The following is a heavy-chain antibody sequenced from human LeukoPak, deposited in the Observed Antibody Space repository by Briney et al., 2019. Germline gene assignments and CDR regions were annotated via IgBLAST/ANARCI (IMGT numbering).Heavy chain of an antibody. CDR1: GYTFTNYG. Sequence: ASVKVSCKASGYTFTNYGIFWVRRAPGQGLELMGWFSTYNGNTNYAQKFRGRVTMTTDTSTSTAYMDLSSLRSEDTAVYYCATDSSSSRYYYYYMDVWGKGTTVTVSS. V-gene: IGHV1-18*01. CDR3: ATDSSSSRYYYYYMDV. D-gene: IGHD6-6*01. CDR2: FSTYNGNT. J-gene: IGHJ6*03.